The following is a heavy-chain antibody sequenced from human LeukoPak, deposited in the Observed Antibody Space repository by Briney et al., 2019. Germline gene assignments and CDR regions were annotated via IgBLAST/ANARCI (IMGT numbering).Heavy chain of an antibody. V-gene: IGHV4-39*01. CDR1: GGSISSSSYY. CDR3: ASRASSGSYPIDY. J-gene: IGHJ4*02. CDR2: IYYSGST. Sequence: SETLSLTCTVSGGSISSSSYYWGWIRQPPGKGLEWIGSIYYSGSTYYNPSLKSRVTISVDTSKNQFSLKLSSVTAADTAVYYCASRASSGSYPIDYWGQGTLVTVSS. D-gene: IGHD1-26*01.